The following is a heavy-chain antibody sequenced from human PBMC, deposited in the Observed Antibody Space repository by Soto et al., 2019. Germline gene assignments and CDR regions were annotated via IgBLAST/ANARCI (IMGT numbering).Heavy chain of an antibody. J-gene: IGHJ6*02. Sequence: QVQLVQSGAEVKKPGASVKVSCKASGYTFTSYYMHWVRQAPGQGLEWMGIINPSGGSTTYAQKFQGRVTMTRDTSTSTVYMELSSLRSEDTAVYYCARMVGGSSSHRDLYGIDVWGQGTTVTVSS. D-gene: IGHD6-6*01. CDR3: ARMVGGSSSHRDLYGIDV. CDR2: INPSGGST. CDR1: GYTFTSYY. V-gene: IGHV1-46*01.